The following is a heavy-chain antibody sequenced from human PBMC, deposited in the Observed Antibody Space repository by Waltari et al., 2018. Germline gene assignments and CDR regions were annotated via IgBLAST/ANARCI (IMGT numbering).Heavy chain of an antibody. D-gene: IGHD3-16*01. J-gene: IGHJ4*02. CDR3: ARRPIRGGFDY. CDR1: GYSISRGYY. Sequence: QVQLQESGPGLVKPSETLSLTCAVSGYSISRGYYWGWIRPPPGKGQGWVGSSYHSGGTYYNPSRKSRVTISVDTSKNQFSLKLSSVTAADTAVYYCARRPIRGGFDYWGQGTLVTVSS. CDR2: SYHSGGT. V-gene: IGHV4-38-2*01.